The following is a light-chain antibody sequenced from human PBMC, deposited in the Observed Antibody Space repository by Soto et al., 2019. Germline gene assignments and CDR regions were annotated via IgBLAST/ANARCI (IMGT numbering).Light chain of an antibody. Sequence: DIQMTQSPSSLSASVEDRVIITCRASENINSYLNWYQQKPGKAPKLLIYAASSLQSGVPSRFSGSGSETVFTLTINNLQPEDSATYYCQQSYSSLVTFGQGTKVEIK. CDR1: ENINSY. V-gene: IGKV1-39*01. J-gene: IGKJ1*01. CDR3: QQSYSSLVT. CDR2: AAS.